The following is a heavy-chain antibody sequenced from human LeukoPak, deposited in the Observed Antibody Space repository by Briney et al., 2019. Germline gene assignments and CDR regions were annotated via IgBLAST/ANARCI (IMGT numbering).Heavy chain of an antibody. V-gene: IGHV3-30*14. J-gene: IGHJ4*02. CDR2: ISYDGSNG. CDR3: ARDNWNDEGY. CDR1: GFTFSSYA. D-gene: IGHD1-20*01. Sequence: PGRSLRLSCAASGFTFSSYAMHWVRQAPGKGLEWVAVISYDGSNGYYADSVKGRFTISRDNSKNTLYLQMNSLRAEDTAVYYCARDNWNDEGYWGQGTLVTVSS.